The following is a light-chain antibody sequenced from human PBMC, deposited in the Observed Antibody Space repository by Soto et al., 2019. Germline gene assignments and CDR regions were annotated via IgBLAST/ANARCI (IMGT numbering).Light chain of an antibody. CDR1: QSVSSY. CDR2: DAS. J-gene: IGKJ5*01. V-gene: IGKV3-11*01. CDR3: QQRSNCPIT. Sequence: EIVLTQSPATLSLSPGERATLSCRTSQSVSSYFAWYQQKPGRAPRLLIYDASNRATGIPARFIGSGSGTDFTLTISSREPEDFAVYYCQQRSNCPITFGQGTRLEIK.